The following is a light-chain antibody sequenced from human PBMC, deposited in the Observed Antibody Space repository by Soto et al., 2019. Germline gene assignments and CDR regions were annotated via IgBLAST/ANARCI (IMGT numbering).Light chain of an antibody. CDR3: SSYTSSSQMV. V-gene: IGLV2-14*01. Sequence: QSALTQPASVSGSPGQSITISCTGTSSDVGGYNYVSWYQQHRGKATKLMIYDVSNRPSGVSNRFSGSKSGNTASLTISGLQAEDEAYYYCSSYTSSSQMVFGGGTKLTVL. CDR1: SSDVGGYNY. J-gene: IGLJ2*01. CDR2: DVS.